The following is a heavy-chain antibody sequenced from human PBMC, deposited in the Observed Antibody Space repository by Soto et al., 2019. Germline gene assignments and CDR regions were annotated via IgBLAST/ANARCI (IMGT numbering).Heavy chain of an antibody. Sequence: WASVKVSCKASGDTIGSFTITWVRQAPGQGLEWMGGIIPVLGSVFYAQKFQGRVTITADDSTSTAYMELTSLRSEDTAVFYCARGAGIFGVVAFDSWGQGTLVTVSS. D-gene: IGHD3-3*01. CDR1: GDTIGSFT. V-gene: IGHV1-69*13. CDR2: IIPVLGSV. CDR3: ARGAGIFGVVAFDS. J-gene: IGHJ4*02.